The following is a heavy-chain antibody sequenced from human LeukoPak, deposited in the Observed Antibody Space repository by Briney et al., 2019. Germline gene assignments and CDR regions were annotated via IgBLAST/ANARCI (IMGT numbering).Heavy chain of an antibody. V-gene: IGHV3-66*01. J-gene: IGHJ3*02. D-gene: IGHD3-16*01. CDR3: ARGAHMITFDDAFDI. Sequence: GGSLRLSCAASGFTVSSNYMSWVRQAPGKGLEWVSVIYSGGSTYYADSVKGRFTISRGNSKNTLYLQMNSLRAEDTAVYYCARGAHMITFDDAFDIWGQGTMVTVSS. CDR1: GFTVSSNY. CDR2: IYSGGST.